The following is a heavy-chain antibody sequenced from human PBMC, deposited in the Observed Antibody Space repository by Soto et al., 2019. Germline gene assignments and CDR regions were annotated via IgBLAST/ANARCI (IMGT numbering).Heavy chain of an antibody. Sequence: SETLSLTCAVYGGSFSGYYWSWIRQPPGKGLEWIGEINHSGSTNYNLSLKSRVTISVDTSKNQFSLKLSSVTAADTAVYYCARGGGLEPDYWGQGTLVTVSS. CDR1: GGSFSGYY. CDR2: INHSGST. CDR3: ARGGGLEPDY. V-gene: IGHV4-34*01. J-gene: IGHJ4*02. D-gene: IGHD1-1*01.